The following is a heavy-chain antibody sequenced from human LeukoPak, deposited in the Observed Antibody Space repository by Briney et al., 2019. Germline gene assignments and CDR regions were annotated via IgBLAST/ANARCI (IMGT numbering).Heavy chain of an antibody. CDR3: TRGRYYDSSGYYLYFDY. V-gene: IGHV3-49*04. CDR2: IRSKAYGGTT. D-gene: IGHD3-22*01. Sequence: GRSLRLSCAASGFTFGDYAMSWVRQAPGKGLEWVGFIRSKAYGGTTEYAASVKGRFTISRDDSKSIAYLQMNSLKTEDTAVYYCTRGRYYDSSGYYLYFDYWGQGTLVTVSS. CDR1: GFTFGDYA. J-gene: IGHJ4*02.